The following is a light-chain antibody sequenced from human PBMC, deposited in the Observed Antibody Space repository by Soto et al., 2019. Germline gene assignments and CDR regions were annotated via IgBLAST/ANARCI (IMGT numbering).Light chain of an antibody. CDR2: KVS. CDR3: CSYTRSYTWV. V-gene: IGLV2-14*01. Sequence: QSVLTQPASVSGSPRQSITISCTGTSSDVGDGDFVSWYQQRPGNAPKLLLYKVSNRPSGVSNRFSGSKSGNTASLTISGLQAEDEADYYCCSYTRSYTWVFGGGTKVTVL. CDR1: SSDVGDGDF. J-gene: IGLJ3*02.